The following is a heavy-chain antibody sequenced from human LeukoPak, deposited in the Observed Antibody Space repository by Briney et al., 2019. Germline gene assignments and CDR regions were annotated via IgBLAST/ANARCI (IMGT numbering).Heavy chain of an antibody. V-gene: IGHV4-30-4*01. CDR1: GGSISSGDYY. CDR3: ARVVPAAIDRGTYNWFDP. Sequence: SETLSLTCTVSGGSISSGDYYWSWIRQPPGKGLEWIGSIYYSGSTYYNPSLKSRVTISVDTSKNQFSLKLSSVTAADTAVYYCARVVPAAIDRGTYNWFDPWGQGTLVTVSS. CDR2: IYYSGST. J-gene: IGHJ5*02. D-gene: IGHD2-2*01.